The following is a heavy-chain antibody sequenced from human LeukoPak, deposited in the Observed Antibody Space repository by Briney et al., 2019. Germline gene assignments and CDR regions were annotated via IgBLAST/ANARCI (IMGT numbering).Heavy chain of an antibody. V-gene: IGHV4-4*02. J-gene: IGHJ3*02. Sequence: SETLSLTCAVSGGSISSSNWWSWVRQPPGKGLEWIGEIYHSGSTNYNPSLKSRVTISVDKSKNQFSLKLSSVTAADTAVYYCARGIVGATTDDAFDIWGQGTMVTVSS. CDR1: GGSISSSNW. CDR3: ARGIVGATTDDAFDI. D-gene: IGHD1-26*01. CDR2: IYHSGST.